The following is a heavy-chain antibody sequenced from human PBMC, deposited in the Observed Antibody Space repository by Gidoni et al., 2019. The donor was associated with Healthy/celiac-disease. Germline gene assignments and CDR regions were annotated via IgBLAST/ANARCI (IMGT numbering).Heavy chain of an antibody. Sequence: QLVEYGGGGGQPGGALRRSCAGSGVTCRRYSMNWVRQAPGKGLEWVSYISSRSSTIYYSDSVKGRFTISRDNAKNSLYLQMNSLRDEDTAVYYCARDRGLPRGSFDYWGQGTLVTVSS. V-gene: IGHV3-48*02. CDR2: ISSRSSTI. CDR1: GVTCRRYS. D-gene: IGHD3-10*01. J-gene: IGHJ4*02. CDR3: ARDRGLPRGSFDY.